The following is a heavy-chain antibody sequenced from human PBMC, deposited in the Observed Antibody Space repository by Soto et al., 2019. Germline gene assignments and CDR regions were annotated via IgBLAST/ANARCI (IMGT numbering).Heavy chain of an antibody. CDR3: ARDRRLAVAGTGGENWFDP. J-gene: IGHJ5*02. V-gene: IGHV1-2*04. CDR1: GYTFTGYY. D-gene: IGHD6-19*01. CDR2: INPNSGGT. Sequence: QVQLVQSGAEVKKPGASVKVSCKASGYTFTGYYMHWVRQAPGQGLEWMGWINPNSGGTNYAQKFQGWVTMTRDTSISPAYMELSRLRSDDTAVYYCARDRRLAVAGTGGENWFDPWGQGTLVTVSS.